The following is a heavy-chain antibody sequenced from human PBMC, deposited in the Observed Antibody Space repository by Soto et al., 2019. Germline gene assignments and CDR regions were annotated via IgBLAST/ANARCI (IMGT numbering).Heavy chain of an antibody. V-gene: IGHV1-69*13. J-gene: IGHJ6*02. CDR2: IIPIFGTA. CDR1: GYTFTGYY. CDR3: ARGSGAAADPFYYYYGMDV. D-gene: IGHD6-13*01. Sequence: SVKVSCKASGYTFTGYYMHWVRQAPGQGLEWMGGIIPIFGTANYAQKFQGRVTITADESTSTAYMELSSLRSEDTAVYYCARGSGAAADPFYYYYGMDVWGQGTTVTVSS.